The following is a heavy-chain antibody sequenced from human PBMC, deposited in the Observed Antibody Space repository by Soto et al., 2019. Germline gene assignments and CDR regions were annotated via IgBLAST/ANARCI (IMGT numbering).Heavy chain of an antibody. D-gene: IGHD3-10*02. V-gene: IGHV3-11*01. CDR1: GFTLSDYY. CDR2: ISSSGTID. Sequence: QVQLVESGGGLVKPGGSLRLSCVASGFTLSDYYMSWIRQAPGKGLEWGSYISSSGTIDNYADSVKGRFTISRDNAKNSLLLQMNGLRAEDTAVYYCARRTMCKYYYMDVWGKGTTVTVSS. CDR3: ARRTMCKYYYMDV. J-gene: IGHJ6*03.